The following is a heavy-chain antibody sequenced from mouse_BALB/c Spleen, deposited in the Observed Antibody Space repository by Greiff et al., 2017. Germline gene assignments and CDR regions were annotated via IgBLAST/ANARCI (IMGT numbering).Heavy chain of an antibody. J-gene: IGHJ3*01. CDR2: INPSTGYT. CDR3: ARGATWFAY. CDR1: GYTFTSYW. Sequence: QVQLKQSGAELAKPGASVKMSCKASGYTFTSYWMHWVKQRPGQGLEWIGYINPSTGYTEYNQKFKDKATLTADKSSSTAYMQLSSLTSEDSAVYYCARGATWFAYWGQGTLVTVSA. D-gene: IGHD3-1*01. V-gene: IGHV1-7*01.